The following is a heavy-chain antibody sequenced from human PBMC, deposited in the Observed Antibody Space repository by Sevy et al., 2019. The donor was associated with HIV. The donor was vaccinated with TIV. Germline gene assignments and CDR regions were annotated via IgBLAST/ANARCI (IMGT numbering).Heavy chain of an antibody. D-gene: IGHD3-16*01. CDR2: ISNSPNNI. V-gene: IGHV3-21*01. J-gene: IGHJ3*02. Sequence: GGSLRLSCAASGFTFISFTMNWVRQAPGKGLEWVSSISNSPNNIYYEDSVKGRFTISRDNAKNALYLQMDSLRVVDAAVYYCARWGGLTDEGFDIWGQGTMVTVSS. CDR3: ARWGGLTDEGFDI. CDR1: GFTFISFT.